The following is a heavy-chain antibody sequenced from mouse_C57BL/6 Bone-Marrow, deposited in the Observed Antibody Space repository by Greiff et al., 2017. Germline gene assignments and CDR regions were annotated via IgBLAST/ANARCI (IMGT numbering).Heavy chain of an antibody. CDR3: TRPHDDPDV. CDR1: GFTFSDAW. V-gene: IGHV6-6*01. D-gene: IGHD2-12*01. J-gene: IGHJ1*03. CDR2: IRNKANNHAT. Sequence: EVKLMESGGGLVQPGGSMKLSCAASGFTFSDAWMDWVRQSPEKGLEWVADIRNKANNHATYYAESVKERFTISRDDSKRSVYLQMNSLRAAATGNYYCTRPHDDPDVWGKGTTVTVSS.